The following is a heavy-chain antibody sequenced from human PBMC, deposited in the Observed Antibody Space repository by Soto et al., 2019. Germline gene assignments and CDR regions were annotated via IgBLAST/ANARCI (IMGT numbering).Heavy chain of an antibody. V-gene: IGHV4-4*02. Sequence: SETLSLTCAVFGGSISSSNWWSWVRQPPGKGLEWIGEIYHSGSTNYNPSLKSRVTISVDKSKNQFSLKLSSVTAADTAVYYCARCQTSIAAAGRGGYYYYYYGMDVWGQGTTVTVSS. J-gene: IGHJ6*02. D-gene: IGHD6-13*01. CDR2: IYHSGST. CDR3: ARCQTSIAAAGRGGYYYYYYGMDV. CDR1: GGSISSSNW.